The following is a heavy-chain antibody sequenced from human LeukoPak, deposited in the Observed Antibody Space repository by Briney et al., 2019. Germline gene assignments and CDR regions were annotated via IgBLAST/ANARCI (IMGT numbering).Heavy chain of an antibody. CDR1: GGSISSYY. Sequence: SETLSLTCTVSGGSISSYYWSWIRQPPGKGLEWIGYIYYSGSTNYNPSLKSRVTISVDTSKNQCSLKLTSVSAADTAVYYCARLKLGAYFDLWGRGTLVTVSS. CDR3: ARLKLGAYFDL. CDR2: IYYSGST. V-gene: IGHV4-59*08. J-gene: IGHJ2*01. D-gene: IGHD3-16*01.